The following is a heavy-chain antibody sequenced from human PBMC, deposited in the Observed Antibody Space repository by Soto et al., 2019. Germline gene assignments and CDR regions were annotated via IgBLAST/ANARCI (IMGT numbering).Heavy chain of an antibody. Sequence: SETLSLTCTVSGGSISSSSYYWGWIRQPPGKGLEWIGSIYYSGSTYYNPSLKSRVTISVDTSKNQFSLKLSSVTAADTAVYYCASGLDGSYIHDYWGQGTLVTVSS. D-gene: IGHD1-26*01. J-gene: IGHJ4*02. CDR2: IYYSGST. V-gene: IGHV4-39*01. CDR1: GGSISSSSYY. CDR3: ASGLDGSYIHDY.